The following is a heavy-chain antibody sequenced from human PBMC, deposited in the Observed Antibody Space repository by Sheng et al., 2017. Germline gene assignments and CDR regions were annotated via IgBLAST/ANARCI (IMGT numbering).Heavy chain of an antibody. CDR3: ARDAPYGDYEGLFDY. D-gene: IGHD4-17*01. Sequence: QVRLVQSGAEVKKPGSSVKVSCKASGGTFSSYTISWVRQAPGQGLEWMGRIIPILGIANYAQKFQGRVTITADKSTSTAYMELSSLRSEDTAVYYCARDAPYGDYEGLFDYWGQGTLVTVSS. CDR1: GGTFSSYT. CDR2: IIPILGIA. V-gene: IGHV1-69*08. J-gene: IGHJ4*02.